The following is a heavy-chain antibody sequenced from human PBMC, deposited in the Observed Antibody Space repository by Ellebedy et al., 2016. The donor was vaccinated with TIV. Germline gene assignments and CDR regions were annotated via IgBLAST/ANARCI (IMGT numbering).Heavy chain of an antibody. CDR1: GFSFSSEY. J-gene: IGHJ4*02. D-gene: IGHD3-10*01. Sequence: GESLKISCVASGFSFSSEYMSWVRQAPGKGLEWVATIKPDGTEKYYVDSVTGRFTFSRDNAQNSVFLQMNNLRAEDTAVYYCVKETWFRMDFWGQGTLVTVSS. CDR2: IKPDGTEK. V-gene: IGHV3-7*03. CDR3: VKETWFRMDF.